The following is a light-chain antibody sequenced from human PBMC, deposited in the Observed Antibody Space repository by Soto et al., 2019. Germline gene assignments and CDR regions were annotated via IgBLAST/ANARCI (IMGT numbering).Light chain of an antibody. CDR3: SSYTTTNTRPIA. CDR2: DVS. CDR1: SSDVGGYNY. J-gene: IGLJ1*01. Sequence: QSVLTQPASVSGSPGQSINISCTGTSSDVGGYNYVSWYQHHPGKAHKLIIYDVSNRPSGVSNPFSGSKSGNTASLTISGLQPEDEADYYCSSYTTTNTRPIAFGTRTQVTVL. V-gene: IGLV2-14*03.